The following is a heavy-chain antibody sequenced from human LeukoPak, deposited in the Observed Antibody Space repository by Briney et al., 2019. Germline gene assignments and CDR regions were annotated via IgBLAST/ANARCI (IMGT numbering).Heavy chain of an antibody. D-gene: IGHD3-10*01. V-gene: IGHV3-21*01. J-gene: IGHJ4*02. CDR3: GRDLSGDGFGKFDC. Sequence: KPGGSLRLSCAASGFSFRSYHMNWVRQAPGKGLELVSSINSVSSSIYYADSVKGRFTISRDNDKSSLYLQMNSLRAEDTAVYYRGRDLSGDGFGKFDCWGQGTLVTVSP. CDR1: GFSFRSYH. CDR2: INSVSSSI.